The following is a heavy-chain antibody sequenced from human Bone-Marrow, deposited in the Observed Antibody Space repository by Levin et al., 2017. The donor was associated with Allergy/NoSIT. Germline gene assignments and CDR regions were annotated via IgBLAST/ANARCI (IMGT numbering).Heavy chain of an antibody. D-gene: IGHD3-9*01. CDR1: GGSISSGGYH. CDR2: IYYSGST. Sequence: SETLSLTCTVSGGSISSGGYHWSWIRQHAGTGLEWIGYIYYSGSTYYNPSLKSRAMISLDTSKNQFSLKVTSATAADAAVYYCAREDGSTFDAWGQVTLVTVSS. J-gene: IGHJ4*02. CDR3: AREDGSTFDA. V-gene: IGHV4-31*03.